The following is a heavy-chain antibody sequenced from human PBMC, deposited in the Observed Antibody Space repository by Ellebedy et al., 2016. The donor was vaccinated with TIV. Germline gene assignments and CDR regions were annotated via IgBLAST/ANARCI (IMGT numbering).Heavy chain of an antibody. D-gene: IGHD4-23*01. Sequence: GESLKISCAASGFTFSSYSMDWVRQAPGKGLEWVSSISRSSSSIYYADSVKGRFTMSRDNANNSLYLQMNSLRAEDTAVYYCARDPVGVGPAFDIWGQGTMVTVSS. CDR1: GFTFSSYS. CDR3: ARDPVGVGPAFDI. CDR2: ISRSSSSI. J-gene: IGHJ3*02. V-gene: IGHV3-21*04.